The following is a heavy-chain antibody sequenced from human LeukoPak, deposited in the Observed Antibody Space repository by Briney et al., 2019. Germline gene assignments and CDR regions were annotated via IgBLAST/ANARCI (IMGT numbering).Heavy chain of an antibody. V-gene: IGHV3-23*01. CDR3: ARGGNWNYFDY. CDR2: ISGSGGST. Sequence: GGSLRLSRAASGFTFSSYAMSWVRQAPGTGLEWVSAISGSGGSTYYADSVKGRFTISRDNSKNTLYLQMNSLRAEDTAVYYCARGGNWNYFDYWGQGTLVTVSS. D-gene: IGHD1-20*01. J-gene: IGHJ4*02. CDR1: GFTFSSYA.